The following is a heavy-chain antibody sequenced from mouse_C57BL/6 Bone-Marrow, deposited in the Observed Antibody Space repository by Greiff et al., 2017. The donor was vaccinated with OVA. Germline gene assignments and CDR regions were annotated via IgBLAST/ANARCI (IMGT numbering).Heavy chain of an antibody. D-gene: IGHD3-2*02. V-gene: IGHV1-64*01. J-gene: IGHJ2*01. CDR3: AYSSGYRGFHY. CDR1: GYTFTSYW. Sequence: QVQLKQPGAELVKPGASVKLSCKASGYTFTSYWMHWVKQRPGQGLEWIGMIHPNSGSTNYNEKFKSKATLTVDKSSSTAYMQLSSLTSEDSAVYYCAYSSGYRGFHYWGQGTTLTVSS. CDR2: IHPNSGST.